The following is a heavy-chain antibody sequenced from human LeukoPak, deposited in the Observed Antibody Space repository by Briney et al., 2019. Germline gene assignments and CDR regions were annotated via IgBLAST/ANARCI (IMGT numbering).Heavy chain of an antibody. CDR2: IYSGGST. CDR3: ASCSGGPNYYYYMDV. CDR1: GFTFSSYA. Sequence: PGGSLRLSCAASGFTFSSYAMSWVRQAPGKGLEWVSVIYSGGSTYYADSVKGRFTISRDNSKNTLCLQMNSLRAEDTAVYYCASCSGGPNYYYYMDVWGKGTTVTISS. D-gene: IGHD2-15*01. J-gene: IGHJ6*03. V-gene: IGHV3-66*01.